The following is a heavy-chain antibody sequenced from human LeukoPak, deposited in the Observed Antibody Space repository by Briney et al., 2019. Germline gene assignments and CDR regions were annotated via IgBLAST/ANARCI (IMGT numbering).Heavy chain of an antibody. CDR1: GFTFSSYG. Sequence: PGRSLRLSCAASGFTFSSYGMHWVRQAPGKGLEWVAVISYDGSNKYYADSVKGRFTISRDNSKNTLYLQMNSLRAEDTAVYYCAKAPDYDFWSGYYTGGVSYWGQGTLVTISS. CDR2: ISYDGSNK. J-gene: IGHJ4*02. CDR3: AKAPDYDFWSGYYTGGVSY. V-gene: IGHV3-30*18. D-gene: IGHD3-3*01.